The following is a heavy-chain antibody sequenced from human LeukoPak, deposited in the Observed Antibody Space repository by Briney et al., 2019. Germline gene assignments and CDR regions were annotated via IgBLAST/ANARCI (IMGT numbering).Heavy chain of an antibody. CDR1: GFTFGAYA. J-gene: IGHJ4*02. V-gene: IGHV3-48*03. CDR3: ARVRYDSGWYDY. D-gene: IGHD6-19*01. CDR2: ITTGGSSI. Sequence: GGSLSLSCQAPGFTFGAYALAWSGQVPGKGPQCISHITTGGSSIFYADSVKGRFTLSRDNAKNSLYLQMNSLRAEDAAVYYCARVRYDSGWYDYWGQGAQVIVSS.